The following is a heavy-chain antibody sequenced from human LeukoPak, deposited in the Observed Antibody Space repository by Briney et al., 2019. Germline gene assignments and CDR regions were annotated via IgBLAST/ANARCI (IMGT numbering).Heavy chain of an antibody. Sequence: SETLSLTCTVPGGSLSSGSYYWSWIRQPAGKGLEWIGRIYTSGSTNYNPSLKSRVTISVDTSKNQFSLKLSSVTAADTAVYYCARDYDSSVFDYWGQGTLVTVSS. J-gene: IGHJ4*02. V-gene: IGHV4-61*02. CDR1: GGSLSSGSYY. CDR2: IYTSGST. D-gene: IGHD3-22*01. CDR3: ARDYDSSVFDY.